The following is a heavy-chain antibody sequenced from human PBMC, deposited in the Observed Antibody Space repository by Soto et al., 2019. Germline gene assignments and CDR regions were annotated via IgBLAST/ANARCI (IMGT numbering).Heavy chain of an antibody. V-gene: IGHV3-23*01. Sequence: VGSLRLSCAASGFTFSSYAMSWVRQAPGKGLEWVSAISGSGGSTYYADSVKGRFTISRDNSKNTLYLQMNSLRAEDTAVYYCAKDTAYYDFWSGYYGYYYGMDVWGQGTTVTVSS. CDR3: AKDTAYYDFWSGYYGYYYGMDV. CDR1: GFTFSSYA. CDR2: ISGSGGST. J-gene: IGHJ6*02. D-gene: IGHD3-3*01.